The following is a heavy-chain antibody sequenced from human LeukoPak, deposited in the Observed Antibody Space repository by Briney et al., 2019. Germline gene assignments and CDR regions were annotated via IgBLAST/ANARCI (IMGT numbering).Heavy chain of an antibody. J-gene: IGHJ5*02. CDR2: SYYSGTT. Sequence: SETLSLTCSVSAASISDYYWSWIRLPPGKGLEWIGYSYYSGTTNYNPSLKSRVTISKDPSKNQISLKLTSVTHADTAVYYCARGSNWFDPWGQGILVTVSS. V-gene: IGHV4-59*01. CDR1: AASISDYY. CDR3: ARGSNWFDP. D-gene: IGHD6-6*01.